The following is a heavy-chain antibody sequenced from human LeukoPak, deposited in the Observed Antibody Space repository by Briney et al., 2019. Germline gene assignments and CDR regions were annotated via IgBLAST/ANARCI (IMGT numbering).Heavy chain of an antibody. CDR3: AKNKGWELPAELDS. CDR2: INDNGAGT. CDR1: GFTFSSYA. D-gene: IGHD2-15*01. Sequence: GGSLRLSCAASGFTFSSYAMSWVRQAPGKGLKWVSTINDNGAGTYYADSVKGRFTISRDDAQTSVYLQLSSLRPEDTAVYYCAKNKGWELPAELDSWGQGALVIVSS. J-gene: IGHJ4*02. V-gene: IGHV3-23*01.